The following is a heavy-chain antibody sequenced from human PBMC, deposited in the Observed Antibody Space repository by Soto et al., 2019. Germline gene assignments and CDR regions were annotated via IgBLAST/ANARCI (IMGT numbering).Heavy chain of an antibody. CDR1: GFTFSSYA. D-gene: IGHD5-18*01. V-gene: IGHV3-23*01. CDR2: ISGSGGST. CDR3: ARDSFLMGYGYDYFDY. J-gene: IGHJ4*02. Sequence: QTGGSLRLSCAASGFTFSSYAMSWVRQAPGKGLEWVSAISGSGGSTYYADSVKGRFTISRDNSKNTLYLQMNSLRAEDTAVYYCARDSFLMGYGYDYFDYWGQGTLVTVSS.